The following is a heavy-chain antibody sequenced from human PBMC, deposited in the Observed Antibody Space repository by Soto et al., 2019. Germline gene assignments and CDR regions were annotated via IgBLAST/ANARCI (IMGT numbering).Heavy chain of an antibody. CDR3: AREDTSGYGAYYFDY. J-gene: IGHJ4*02. D-gene: IGHD5-12*01. CDR1: GGSISSYH. Sequence: SETLSLTCAVSGGSISSYHWSWIRQPPGKGLEWIGYIYYTGSTSYNPSLKNRVTISVDTSKNQFSLKLSSVTAADTAVYYCAREDTSGYGAYYFDYWGQGTLVTVSS. CDR2: IYYTGST. V-gene: IGHV4-59*01.